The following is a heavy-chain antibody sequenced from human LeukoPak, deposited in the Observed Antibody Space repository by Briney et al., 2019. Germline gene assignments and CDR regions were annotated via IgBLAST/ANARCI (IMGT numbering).Heavy chain of an antibody. CDR2: IKQDGREK. CDR1: GFTFSSYW. CDR3: ASEGRLYSSSWED. Sequence: GGSLRLSCAASGFTFSSYWMRWVSQAPGKGREGVANIKQDGREKKYVDSVKGRFPIPIHNAKNSLYLQMNSLRAEDTAVYYCASEGRLYSSSWEDWGQGTLVTVSS. V-gene: IGHV3-7*01. J-gene: IGHJ4*02. D-gene: IGHD6-13*01.